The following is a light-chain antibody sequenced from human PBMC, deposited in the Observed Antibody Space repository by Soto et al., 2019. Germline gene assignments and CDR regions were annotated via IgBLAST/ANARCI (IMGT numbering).Light chain of an antibody. Sequence: EIVLTQSPGTLSLSPGERATLSCRASQSVSSSYLAWYQQKPGQAPRLLISAASTRATGIPDRFSGSGSGTDFALTISRLEPEDFAVYYCQQYGTSPFTFGPGTKVDI. CDR2: AAS. CDR1: QSVSSSY. V-gene: IGKV3-20*01. CDR3: QQYGTSPFT. J-gene: IGKJ3*01.